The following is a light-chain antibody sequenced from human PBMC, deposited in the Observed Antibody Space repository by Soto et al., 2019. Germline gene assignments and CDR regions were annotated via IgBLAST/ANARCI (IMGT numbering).Light chain of an antibody. Sequence: EIVLKQSPGTLSLSPGERATLSCRASQSVNSNYLAWYRRKPGQAPSLLIYGASTRATGIPGRFSGSGSGTDFTLTITRLEPEDFAVYYCQQYGSSPPTFGQGTKVEIK. V-gene: IGKV3-20*01. CDR2: GAS. CDR1: QSVNSNY. CDR3: QQYGSSPPT. J-gene: IGKJ1*01.